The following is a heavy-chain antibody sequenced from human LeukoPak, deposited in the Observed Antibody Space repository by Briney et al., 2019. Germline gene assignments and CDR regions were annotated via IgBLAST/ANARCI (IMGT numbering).Heavy chain of an antibody. Sequence: GGSLRLSCAASGFTFSSYAMSWVRQAPGKGLEWVSAISGSGGSTYYADSVKGRFTISRDNSKNTLYLQMNSLKASDTAMYYCARLTTVSTTTPYYMDVWGKGTTVTVSS. J-gene: IGHJ6*03. V-gene: IGHV3-23*01. D-gene: IGHD4-11*01. CDR2: ISGSGGST. CDR3: ARLTTVSTTTPYYMDV. CDR1: GFTFSSYA.